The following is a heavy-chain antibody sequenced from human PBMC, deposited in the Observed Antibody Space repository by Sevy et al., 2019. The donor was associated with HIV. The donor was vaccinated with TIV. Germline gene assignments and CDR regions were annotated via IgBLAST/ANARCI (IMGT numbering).Heavy chain of an antibody. Sequence: GSLSLTCTVSGGSLSSGSYYWSWIRQPPGKGLEWIGYISYIGSTNYNPSLKSRVTISVDTSKNQLSLRLTSVTAADTAVYYCVRDRIAAAGGYFDNWGQGTLVTVSS. CDR2: ISYIGST. D-gene: IGHD6-13*01. V-gene: IGHV4-61*01. J-gene: IGHJ4*02. CDR3: VRDRIAAAGGYFDN. CDR1: GGSLSSGSYY.